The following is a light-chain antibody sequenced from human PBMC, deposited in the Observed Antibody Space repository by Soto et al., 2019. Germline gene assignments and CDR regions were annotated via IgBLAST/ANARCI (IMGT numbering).Light chain of an antibody. Sequence: IVMTQSPDSLAVSLGERATINCKSSQSVLYSSNNKNYLAWYQQKPGQPPKLLIYWASTRDSGVPDRFSGSGSGTDFTLTISSLQAGDVAVYYCQQYYSTPRTFGQGTRLEIK. CDR2: WAS. CDR3: QQYYSTPRT. V-gene: IGKV4-1*01. J-gene: IGKJ5*01. CDR1: QSVLYSSNNKNY.